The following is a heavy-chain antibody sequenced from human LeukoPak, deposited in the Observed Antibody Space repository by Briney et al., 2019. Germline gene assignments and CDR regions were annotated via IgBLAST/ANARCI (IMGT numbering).Heavy chain of an antibody. Sequence: GGSLRPSCAASGFTVSSNFMSWVRQTPGKGLEWVSVIYSGGNTYYADSVKGRFTISRDNTKNTLYLQMNSLRAEDTAVYYCAELGITMIGGVWGKGTTVTISS. CDR2: IYSGGNT. D-gene: IGHD3-10*02. CDR1: GFTVSSNF. CDR3: AELGITMIGGV. J-gene: IGHJ6*04. V-gene: IGHV3-53*01.